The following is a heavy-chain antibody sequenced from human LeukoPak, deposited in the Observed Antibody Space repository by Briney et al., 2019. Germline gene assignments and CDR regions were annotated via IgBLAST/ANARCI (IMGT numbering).Heavy chain of an antibody. CDR1: GYTFTDYY. CDR3: ARGPNYYASSGYHYFDY. J-gene: IGHJ4*02. CDR2: INPNSGDT. Sequence: ASVKVSCKASGYTFTDYYIHWVRQAPGQGLEWLGWINPNSGDTNDVQKFQGRVTMTRDTSISTAYMELSGLTSDDTAMYYCARGPNYYASSGYHYFDYWGQGTLVTVFS. D-gene: IGHD3-22*01. V-gene: IGHV1-2*02.